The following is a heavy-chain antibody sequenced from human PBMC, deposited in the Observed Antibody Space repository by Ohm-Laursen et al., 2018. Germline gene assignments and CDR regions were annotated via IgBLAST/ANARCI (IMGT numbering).Heavy chain of an antibody. D-gene: IGHD3-22*01. CDR2: MNPNSGNT. Sequence: ASVKVSCKASGYTFTSYDINWVRQATGQGLEWMGWMNPNSGNTGYAQKFQGRVTMTRDTSTSTVYMELSSLRSEDSAVYYCARGGRYYDSSVYYPLGQGTLVTVSS. J-gene: IGHJ5*02. CDR1: GYTFTSYD. CDR3: ARGGRYYDSSVYYP. V-gene: IGHV1-8*01.